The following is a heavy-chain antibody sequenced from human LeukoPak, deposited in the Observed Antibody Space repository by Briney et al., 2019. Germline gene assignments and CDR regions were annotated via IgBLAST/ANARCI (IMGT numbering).Heavy chain of an antibody. D-gene: IGHD6-6*01. CDR3: AKDVGSSITARRAFDF. V-gene: IGHV3-23*01. CDR1: GFTSSSNA. J-gene: IGHJ4*02. CDR2: IRGSGDST. Sequence: GGCLSLSCAVSGFTSSSNAMSWVRQPPGKGLEWVSSIRGSGDSTFYADSVKGRLTIHRDNSKNTLYVQMNSRRAEDTDIYECAKDVGSSITARRAFDFWGQGSLVTVSS.